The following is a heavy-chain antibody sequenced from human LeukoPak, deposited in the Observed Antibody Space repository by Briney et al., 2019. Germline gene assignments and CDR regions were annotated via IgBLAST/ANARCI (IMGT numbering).Heavy chain of an antibody. D-gene: IGHD2-21*01. CDR3: ARVFRTKNDYYYYYYMDV. V-gene: IGHV1-18*01. CDR1: GYTFINFG. Sequence: ASVKVSCKASGYTFINFGISWVRQAPGQGLELMGWISAHNGDTNYAQKFQGRVTMTRNTSISTAYMELSSLRSDDTAVYYCARVFRTKNDYYYYYYMDVWGKGTTVTVSS. J-gene: IGHJ6*03. CDR2: ISAHNGDT.